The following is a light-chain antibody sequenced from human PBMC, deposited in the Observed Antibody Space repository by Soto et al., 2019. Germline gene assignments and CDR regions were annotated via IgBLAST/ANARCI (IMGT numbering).Light chain of an antibody. V-gene: IGLV2-14*01. CDR3: SSYTSSSIVV. CDR2: DVS. J-gene: IGLJ2*01. CDR1: SCDVGGYNY. Sequence: QSALTQPASVSGSPGQSISISCAGTSCDVGGYNYVSWYQQHPGKAPKLMIYDVSNRPSGVSNRFSGSKSGNTASLTISGLKAEDEADYYCSSYTSSSIVVFGGGTKLTVL.